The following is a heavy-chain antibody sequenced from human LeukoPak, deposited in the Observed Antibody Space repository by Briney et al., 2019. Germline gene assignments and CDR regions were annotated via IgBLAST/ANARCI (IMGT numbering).Heavy chain of an antibody. D-gene: IGHD6-19*01. Sequence: PGGSLRLSCADSGFTFSRYSMNWVRQAPGKGLEWVSSITSTSNTIYYADSVKGRFTISRDNARNSLNLQMNSLRADDTAVYYCARFRSGYYVDYWGQGTLVTVSS. CDR3: ARFRSGYYVDY. CDR2: ITSTSNTI. CDR1: GFTFSRYS. V-gene: IGHV3-48*01. J-gene: IGHJ4*02.